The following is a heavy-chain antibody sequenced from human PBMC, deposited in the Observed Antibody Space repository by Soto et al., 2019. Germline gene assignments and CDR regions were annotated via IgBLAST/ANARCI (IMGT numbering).Heavy chain of an antibody. V-gene: IGHV1-18*01. CDR3: ARVDPRGVSVVRDY. Sequence: QVQLVQSGPEVKKPGASVKVSCKASGNTFASHGFSWVRQAPGQGLAWMGGRSGFNGQTNYALKFQGRVTLTTDTSTSTAYMELRSLRSDDTAVYFCARVDPRGVSVVRDYWGQGTLVTVSS. D-gene: IGHD3-10*01. CDR1: GNTFASHG. J-gene: IGHJ4*02. CDR2: RSGFNGQT.